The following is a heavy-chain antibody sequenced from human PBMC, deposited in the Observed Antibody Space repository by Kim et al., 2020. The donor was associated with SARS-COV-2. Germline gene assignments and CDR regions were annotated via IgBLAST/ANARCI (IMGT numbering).Heavy chain of an antibody. V-gene: IGHV1-46*03. Sequence: GNPSNAQQFQGRVTVTRDTSTSTVYMELSSLRSEDTAVYYCARDYYYGMDVWGQGTTVTVSS. CDR3: ARDYYYGMDV. J-gene: IGHJ6*02. CDR2: GNP.